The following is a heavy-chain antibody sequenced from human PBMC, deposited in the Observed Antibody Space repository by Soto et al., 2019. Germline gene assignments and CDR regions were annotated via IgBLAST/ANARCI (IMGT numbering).Heavy chain of an antibody. CDR2: ISGSGGST. CDR3: AKDRNFGVVIISVFDY. J-gene: IGHJ4*02. CDR1: GFTFSSYA. Sequence: GGSLRLSCAASGFTFSSYAMSWVRQAPGKGLEWVSAISGSGGSTYYADSVKGRFTISRDNSKNTLYLQMNSLRAEDTAVYYCAKDRNFGVVIISVFDYWGQGTLVTVSS. V-gene: IGHV3-23*01. D-gene: IGHD3-3*01.